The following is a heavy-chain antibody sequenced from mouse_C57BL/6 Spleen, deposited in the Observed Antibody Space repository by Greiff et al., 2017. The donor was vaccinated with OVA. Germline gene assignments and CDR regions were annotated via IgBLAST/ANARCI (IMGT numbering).Heavy chain of an antibody. D-gene: IGHD2-1*01. CDR1: GYTFTDYN. CDR2: INPNNGGT. Sequence: EVQLQQSGPELVKPGASVKMSCKASGYTFTDYNMHWVKQSHGKSLEWIGYINPNNGGTSYNQKFKGKATLTVNKSSSTAYMELRSLTSEDSAVYYCARWYYGNFYFDYWGQGTTLTVSS. CDR3: ARWYYGNFYFDY. J-gene: IGHJ2*01. V-gene: IGHV1-22*01.